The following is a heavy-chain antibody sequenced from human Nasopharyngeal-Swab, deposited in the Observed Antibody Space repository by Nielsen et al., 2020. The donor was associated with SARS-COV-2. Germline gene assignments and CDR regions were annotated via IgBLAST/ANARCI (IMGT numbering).Heavy chain of an antibody. CDR1: GYTFTSYA. CDR2: INAGNGNT. V-gene: IGHV1-3*01. D-gene: IGHD3-3*01. Sequence: ASVKVPCKASGYTFTSYALHWVRQAPGQRLEWMGWINAGNGNTKYSQKFQGRVTITRDTSASTAYMELSSLRSEDTAVYYCARGLGIFGFPRGGMDVWGQGTTVTVSS. J-gene: IGHJ6*02. CDR3: ARGLGIFGFPRGGMDV.